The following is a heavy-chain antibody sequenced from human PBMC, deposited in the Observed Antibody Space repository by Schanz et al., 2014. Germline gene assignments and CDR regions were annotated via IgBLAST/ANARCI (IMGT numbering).Heavy chain of an antibody. CDR3: ASSSYRLLSYYYAMDV. V-gene: IGHV3-11*01. J-gene: IGHJ6*02. CDR1: GFTFSDYY. CDR2: ISSRGTTI. D-gene: IGHD1-26*01. Sequence: QLVESGGGLVTPGGSLRLSCAASGFTFSDYYMSWIRQAPGKGLECISYISSRGTTIYYADSVKGRFTISRDNAENSLYLQMSSLRAEDTAVYYCASSSYRLLSYYYAMDVWGQGTTVTVSS.